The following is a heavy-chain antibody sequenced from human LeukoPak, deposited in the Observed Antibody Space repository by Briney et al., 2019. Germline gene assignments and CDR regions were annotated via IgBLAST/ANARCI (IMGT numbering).Heavy chain of an antibody. CDR2: IYHSGST. Sequence: SETLSLTCTVSGYSISSGYYWGWIRQPPGKGLEWIGSIYHSGSTYYNPSLKSRVTISVDTSKNQFSLKLSSVTTADTAVYYCARDSRNDYGDLGGVLDYWGQGTLVTVSS. D-gene: IGHD4-17*01. CDR1: GYSISSGYY. J-gene: IGHJ4*02. CDR3: ARDSRNDYGDLGGVLDY. V-gene: IGHV4-38-2*02.